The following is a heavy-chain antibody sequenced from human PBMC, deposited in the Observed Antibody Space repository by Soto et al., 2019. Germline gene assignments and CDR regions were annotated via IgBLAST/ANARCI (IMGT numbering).Heavy chain of an antibody. Sequence: QVQLQESGPGLVKPPETLSLTCTVSGASISSYYWTWIRQPPGKGLEWIGYIYYSGSTKYNPSLKSRVTISVDTSKNQLSLKLRSVTAADTAVYYCARYYYDSSGYYQTWYFDLWGRGTLVTVSS. V-gene: IGHV4-59*01. CDR1: GASISSYY. D-gene: IGHD3-22*01. CDR3: ARYYYDSSGYYQTWYFDL. CDR2: IYYSGST. J-gene: IGHJ2*01.